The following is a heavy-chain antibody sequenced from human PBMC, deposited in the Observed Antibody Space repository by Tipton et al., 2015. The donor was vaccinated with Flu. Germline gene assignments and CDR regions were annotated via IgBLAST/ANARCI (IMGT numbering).Heavy chain of an antibody. J-gene: IGHJ6*03. CDR2: IYYSGST. CDR1: GGSISSYY. Sequence: TLSLTCTVSGGSISSYYWSWLRQPPGKGLEWIGYIYYSGSTNYNPSLKSRVTISVDTSKNQFSLKLSSVTAADTAVYYCARGGGYDMTSGDYYYYMDVWGKGTTVTVSS. D-gene: IGHD5-12*01. V-gene: IGHV4-59*01. CDR3: ARGGGYDMTSGDYYYYMDV.